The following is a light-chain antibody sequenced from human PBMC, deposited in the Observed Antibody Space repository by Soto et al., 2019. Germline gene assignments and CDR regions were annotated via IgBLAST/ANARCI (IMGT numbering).Light chain of an antibody. CDR2: DAS. V-gene: IGKV1-5*01. Sequence: DIPVTQSPSTLSASVGDRVTITCRASQSISSWLAWYQQKPGRAPKLLIYDASSLESGVPSRFSGSGSGTEFTLTISSLQPDDFATYYCQQYNSYSITFGQGTRLEIK. CDR1: QSISSW. CDR3: QQYNSYSIT. J-gene: IGKJ5*01.